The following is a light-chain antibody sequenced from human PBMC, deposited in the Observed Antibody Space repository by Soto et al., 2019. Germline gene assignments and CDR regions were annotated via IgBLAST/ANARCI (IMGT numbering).Light chain of an antibody. Sequence: DIQMTQSPSTLSASVGDRVTITCRASQSISSWLAWYQQKPGKAPKLLIYKASSLESGVPSRFSGSGSGTEFTLTNSSLQPDDFATYYCKQYNSLRTCGQGTKVEIK. CDR2: KAS. V-gene: IGKV1-5*03. J-gene: IGKJ1*01. CDR1: QSISSW. CDR3: KQYNSLRT.